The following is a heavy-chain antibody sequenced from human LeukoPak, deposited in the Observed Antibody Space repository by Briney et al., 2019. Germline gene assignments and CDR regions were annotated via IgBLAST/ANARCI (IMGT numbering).Heavy chain of an antibody. CDR3: ARATPYGDYGY. V-gene: IGHV3-11*01. CDR1: GFTFSDYY. J-gene: IGHJ4*02. D-gene: IGHD4-17*01. Sequence: GGSLRLSCAASGFTFSDYYMSWIRQAPGKGLEWVSYISSSAGTIYYADSVKGRFTISRDNAKNSLYLQMNSLRAEDTAVYYCARATPYGDYGYWGQGTLVTVSS. CDR2: ISSSAGTI.